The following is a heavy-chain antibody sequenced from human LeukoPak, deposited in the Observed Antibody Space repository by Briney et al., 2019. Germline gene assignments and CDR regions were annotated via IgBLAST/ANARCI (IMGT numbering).Heavy chain of an antibody. CDR3: AKDFDYYDSSGYNYVDY. J-gene: IGHJ4*02. V-gene: IGHV3-30*02. CDR1: GFKFSSYS. Sequence: GGSLRLSCAASGFKFSSYSMKWVRQAPGKGLEWVAFIRYDGSNKYYADSVKGRFTISRDNSKNTLYLQMNSLRAEDTAVYYCAKDFDYYDSSGYNYVDYWGQGTLVTVSS. CDR2: IRYDGSNK. D-gene: IGHD3-22*01.